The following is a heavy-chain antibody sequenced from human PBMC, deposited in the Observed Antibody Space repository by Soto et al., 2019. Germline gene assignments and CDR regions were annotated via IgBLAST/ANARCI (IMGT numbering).Heavy chain of an antibody. CDR2: ITPKYGGT. J-gene: IGHJ4*01. V-gene: IGHV1-2*02. D-gene: IGHD5-18*01. Sequence: QVQLVQSGAEVKKPGASVKVSCKASGYSFTDYYLHWVRQAPGQGLEWMGWITPKYGGTHYAQKFQDRVTMTRDTSSSTAYMEVGRLKSDDTAVYYCATWVDTATIEGFDYWGHGTLVTVSS. CDR3: ATWVDTATIEGFDY. CDR1: GYSFTDYY.